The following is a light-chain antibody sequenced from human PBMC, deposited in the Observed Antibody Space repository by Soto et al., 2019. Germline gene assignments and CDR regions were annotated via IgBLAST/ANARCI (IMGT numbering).Light chain of an antibody. CDR2: DAS. J-gene: IGKJ4*01. CDR3: QQYEDLPLT. Sequence: DIQLTQSPSSLSASVGDRVTITCQARQDINNYLNWYQQKPGKAPKLLIFDASSVETGVPSRFSGSGSGTHFTFTISSLEPEDMATYHCQQYEDLPLTFGGGTRVELK. V-gene: IGKV1-33*01. CDR1: QDINNY.